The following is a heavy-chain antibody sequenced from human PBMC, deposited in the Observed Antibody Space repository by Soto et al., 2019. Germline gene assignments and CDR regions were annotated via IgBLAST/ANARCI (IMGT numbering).Heavy chain of an antibody. CDR3: ARVLEVAGGFDP. CDR1: GGSISNYY. V-gene: IGHV4-59*01. D-gene: IGHD6-13*01. J-gene: IGHJ5*01. CDR2: IFYTGKT. Sequence: SETLSLTCSVSGGSISNYYWSWIRQPPGKGLEWIGYIFYTGKTNYNPSLKSRVTISLDTSKNQFSLRLGSVTAADTAVYYCARVLEVAGGFDPWGQGTLVTVSS.